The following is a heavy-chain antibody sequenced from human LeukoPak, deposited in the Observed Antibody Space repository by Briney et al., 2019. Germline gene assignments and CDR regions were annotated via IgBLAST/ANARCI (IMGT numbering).Heavy chain of an antibody. D-gene: IGHD6-13*01. CDR1: GGSIRSYY. Sequence: SETLSLTCTVSGGSIRSYYWSWIRQPPGKGLEWLGYIHYSGSTNYNPSLKSRVTISVDTSKNQFSLKLSSVTAADTALCYCARATAGTGYYFDYWGQGTLVTVSS. CDR2: IHYSGST. J-gene: IGHJ4*02. V-gene: IGHV4-59*01. CDR3: ARATAGTGYYFDY.